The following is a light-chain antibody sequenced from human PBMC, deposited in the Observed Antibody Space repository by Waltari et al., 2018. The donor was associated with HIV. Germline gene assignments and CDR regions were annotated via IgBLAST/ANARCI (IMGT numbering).Light chain of an antibody. CDR3: SSYTSSSTLV. CDR2: DVS. CDR1: SSDVGGYNY. J-gene: IGLJ3*02. V-gene: IGLV2-14*01. Sequence: QSALTQPASVSGSPGQSITISCTGTSSDVGGYNYVSWYQQHPVKAPKLMIYDVSNRPSGVSNRFSGSKSRNTASLTISGLQAEDEADYYCSSYTSSSTLVFGGGTKLTVL.